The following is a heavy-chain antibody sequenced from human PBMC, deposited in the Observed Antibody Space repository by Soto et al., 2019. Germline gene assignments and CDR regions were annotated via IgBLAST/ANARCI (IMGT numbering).Heavy chain of an antibody. D-gene: IGHD3-3*01. V-gene: IGHV3-23*01. J-gene: IGHJ4*02. CDR3: ARWSYLDY. CDR2: ISGSDGKT. CDR1: GFSFVSYA. Sequence: GGSLRLSCAASGFSFVSYALSWVRQAPGKGLEWVSTISGSDGKTFYADSVKGRFSISRDTSQSTLYLQMNSLRADDTAMYYCARWSYLDYWGQGTRVTVSS.